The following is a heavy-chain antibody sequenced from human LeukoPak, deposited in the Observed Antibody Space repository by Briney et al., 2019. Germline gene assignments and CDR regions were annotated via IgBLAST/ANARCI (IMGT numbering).Heavy chain of an antibody. CDR1: GYTFTGYY. V-gene: IGHV1-2*02. Sequence: ASVKVSCKASGYTFTGYYMHWVRQAPGQGLEWMGWINPNSGATNYAQKFQGRVSMTRDTSINTAYMELSRLRSDDTAVYYCATFAGEHQAPFDYWGRGTLVTVSS. D-gene: IGHD1-26*01. CDR3: ATFAGEHQAPFDY. CDR2: INPNSGAT. J-gene: IGHJ4*02.